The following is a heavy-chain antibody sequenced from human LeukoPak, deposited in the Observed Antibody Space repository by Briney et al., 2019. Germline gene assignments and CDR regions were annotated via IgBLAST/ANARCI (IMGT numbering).Heavy chain of an antibody. V-gene: IGHV1-18*01. J-gene: IGHJ4*02. CDR3: SRSGPGSCSGGSCYSNY. Sequence: ASVKVSCKASGYTFTNFGISWVRQAPGQGLEWMGWISAYNGNTNYAQKLQGRITMTTDTSTNTAYMELRSLRFDDTAVYYCSRSGPGSCSGGSCYSNYWGQGTLVTVS. D-gene: IGHD2-15*01. CDR1: GYTFTNFG. CDR2: ISAYNGNT.